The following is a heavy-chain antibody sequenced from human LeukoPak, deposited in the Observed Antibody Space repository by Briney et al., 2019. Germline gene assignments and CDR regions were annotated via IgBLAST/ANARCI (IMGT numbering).Heavy chain of an antibody. V-gene: IGHV3-30*04. CDR3: ARDREPWLAGKDFDY. Sequence: GGSLRLFCAASGFTFSSYAMHWVRQAPGKGLERVAVISYDGSNKYYADSVKGRFTISRDNSKNTLYLQMNSLRAEDTAVYYCARDREPWLAGKDFDYWGQGTLVTVSS. D-gene: IGHD6-19*01. J-gene: IGHJ4*02. CDR1: GFTFSSYA. CDR2: ISYDGSNK.